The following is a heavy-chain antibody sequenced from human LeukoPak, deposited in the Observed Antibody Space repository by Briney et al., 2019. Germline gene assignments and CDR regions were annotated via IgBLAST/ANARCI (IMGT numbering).Heavy chain of an antibody. CDR1: GGSISSYY. CDR3: AAQPRELRGSYVDV. CDR2: IYYSGST. J-gene: IGHJ6*03. Sequence: PSETLSLTCTVSGGSISSYYWSWIRQPPGKGLEWIGYIYYSGSTNYNPSLKSRVTISVDTSKNQFSLKLSSVTAADTAVYYCAAQPRELRGSYVDVWGKGTTVTVSS. D-gene: IGHD1-26*01. V-gene: IGHV4-59*01.